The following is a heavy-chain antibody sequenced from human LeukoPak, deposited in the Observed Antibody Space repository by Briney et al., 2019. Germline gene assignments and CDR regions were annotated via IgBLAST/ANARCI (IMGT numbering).Heavy chain of an antibody. J-gene: IGHJ4*02. V-gene: IGHV4-34*01. CDR2: INHSGST. D-gene: IGHD1-14*01. Sequence: SETLSLTCAVYGGSFSGYYWSWIRQPPGKGPEWIGEINHSGSTDYNPSLKSRVTISVDTSKNQFSLKLSSVTAADTAVYYCARREGRTRSGLLFDYWGQGTLVTVSS. CDR3: ARREGRTRSGLLFDY. CDR1: GGSFSGYY.